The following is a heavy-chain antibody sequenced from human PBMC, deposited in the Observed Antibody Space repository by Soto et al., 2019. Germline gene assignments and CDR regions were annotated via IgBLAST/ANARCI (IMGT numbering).Heavy chain of an antibody. CDR1: GFTFSSYA. CDR3: AKDAPYSIAAAGYYYYYGMDV. CDR2: ISGSGGST. J-gene: IGHJ6*02. V-gene: IGHV3-23*01. Sequence: GGSLRLSCAASGFTFSSYAMSWVRQAPGKGLEWVSAISGSGGSTYYADSVKGRFTISRDNSKNTLYLQMNSLRAEDTAVYYCAKDAPYSIAAAGYYYYYGMDVWGQGTTVAVSS. D-gene: IGHD6-13*01.